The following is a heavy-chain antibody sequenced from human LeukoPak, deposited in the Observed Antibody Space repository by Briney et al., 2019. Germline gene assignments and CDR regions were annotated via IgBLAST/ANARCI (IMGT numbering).Heavy chain of an antibody. CDR3: ARGTSYQRLLSDY. V-gene: IGHV3-30*04. Sequence: PGGSLRLSCAASGFTFSSYAMHWVRQAPGKGLEWVAVISYDGSNKYYADSVKGRFTISRDNSKNTLYLQMNSLRAEDTAVYYCARGTSYQRLLSDYWGQGTLVTVSS. D-gene: IGHD2-21*02. J-gene: IGHJ4*02. CDR2: ISYDGSNK. CDR1: GFTFSSYA.